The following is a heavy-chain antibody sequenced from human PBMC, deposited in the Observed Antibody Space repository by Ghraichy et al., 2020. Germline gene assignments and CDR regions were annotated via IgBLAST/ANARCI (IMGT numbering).Heavy chain of an antibody. J-gene: IGHJ6*02. CDR2: IHYSGGN. V-gene: IGHV4-61*01. Sequence: SETLSLTCTVSSASVNSTSFYWTWLRQPPGKGSEWIVGIHYSGGNTYNPSLKSRVTISLDTSKNQYSLKMTSVTAADTAVYYCARDLRIEASGSLHNFGLDVWGQGTTVTVSS. CDR3: ARDLRIEASGSLHNFGLDV. D-gene: IGHD5-12*01. CDR1: SASVNSTSFY.